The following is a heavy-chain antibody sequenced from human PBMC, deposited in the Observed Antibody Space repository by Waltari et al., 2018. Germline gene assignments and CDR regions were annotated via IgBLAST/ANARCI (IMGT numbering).Heavy chain of an antibody. V-gene: IGHV3-23*01. J-gene: IGHJ4*02. CDR2: ISGSGGST. CDR3: TTCGTSCYALIPDY. Sequence: EVQLLESGGGLVQPGGSLRLSCAASGFTFSSYAMSWVRQAPGKGLEWVSAISGSGGSTYYADSVKGRFTISRDNSKNTLYLQMNSLRAEDTAVYYCTTCGTSCYALIPDYWGQGTLVTVSS. CDR1: GFTFSSYA. D-gene: IGHD2-2*01.